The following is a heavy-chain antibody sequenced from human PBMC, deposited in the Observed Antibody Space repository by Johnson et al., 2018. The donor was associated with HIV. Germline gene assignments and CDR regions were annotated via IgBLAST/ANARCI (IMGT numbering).Heavy chain of an antibody. CDR3: ARDSSNSFRFEMYAFDI. D-gene: IGHD6-6*01. CDR1: GFTVSSNY. V-gene: IGHV3-66*01. CDR2: IYSGGST. Sequence: VQLVESGGGLVQPGGSLRLSCAASGFTVSSNYMSWVRQAPGKGLEWVSVIYSGGSTYYADSVKGRFTISRDNSKNTLYLQMNSLRPEDMAVYYCARDSSNSFRFEMYAFDIWGQGTMVTVSS. J-gene: IGHJ3*02.